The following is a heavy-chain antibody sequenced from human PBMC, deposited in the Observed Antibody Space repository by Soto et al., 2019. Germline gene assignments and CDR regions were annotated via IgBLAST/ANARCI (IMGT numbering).Heavy chain of an antibody. Sequence: PSETLSLTCTVSGGSISSGGYYWSWIRQHPGKGLEWIGYIYYSGSTYYNPSLKSRVTISVDTSKNQFSLKLSSVTAADTAVYYCARGPTDYYDSSGYLIWGQGTLVTVSS. CDR3: ARGPTDYYDSSGYLI. D-gene: IGHD3-22*01. CDR2: IYYSGST. V-gene: IGHV4-31*03. J-gene: IGHJ4*02. CDR1: GGSISSGGYY.